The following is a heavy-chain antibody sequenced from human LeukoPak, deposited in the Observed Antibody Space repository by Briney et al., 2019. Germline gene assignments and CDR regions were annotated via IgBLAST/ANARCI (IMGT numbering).Heavy chain of an antibody. J-gene: IGHJ4*02. CDR2: MSYVGSNK. Sequence: GGSLRLSCAASGFTFSSYAMHWVRQAPGKGLEWVAVMSYVGSNKYYADSVKGRFTISRDNAKNSLYLQMNSLRAEDTALYYCAKDGGLRYFDYWGQGTLVTVSS. CDR1: GFTFSSYA. CDR3: AKDGGLRYFDY. V-gene: IGHV3-30*04. D-gene: IGHD3-10*01.